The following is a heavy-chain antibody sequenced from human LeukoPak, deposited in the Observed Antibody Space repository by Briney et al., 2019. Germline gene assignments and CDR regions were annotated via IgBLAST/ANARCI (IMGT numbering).Heavy chain of an antibody. CDR1: RFTFDDYG. CDR2: ISWNGGST. D-gene: IGHD6-25*01. V-gene: IGHV3-20*04. J-gene: IGHJ3*02. Sequence: GGSLRLSCAASRFTFDDYGMSWVRQAPGKGLEWVSGISWNGGSTGYADSVKGRFTISRDNAKNSLYLQMNSLRAEDTALYYCARPQTGGDALNIWGQGTMVTVSS. CDR3: ARPQTGGDALNI.